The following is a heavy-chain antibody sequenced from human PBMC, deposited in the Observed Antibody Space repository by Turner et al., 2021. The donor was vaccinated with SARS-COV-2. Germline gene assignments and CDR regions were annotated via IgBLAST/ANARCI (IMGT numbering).Heavy chain of an antibody. Sequence: EVQLVESGGGLVKPVGSLRLPCAASGFTFSSHSMNWVRQAPGKGLEWVSCISSSRSYIYYADSVKGRFTISRDNAKNSLYLQMNSLRAEDTAVYYCARWDNYYDSSGYYPDAFDIWGQGTMVTVSS. CDR3: ARWDNYYDSSGYYPDAFDI. V-gene: IGHV3-21*01. D-gene: IGHD3-22*01. J-gene: IGHJ3*02. CDR1: GFTFSSHS. CDR2: ISSSRSYI.